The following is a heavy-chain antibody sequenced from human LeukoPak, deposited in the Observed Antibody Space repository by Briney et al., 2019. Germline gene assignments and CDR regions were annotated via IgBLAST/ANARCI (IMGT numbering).Heavy chain of an antibody. J-gene: IGHJ4*02. CDR3: ARGPKSGYFFFDY. CDR2: IYYSGST. CDR1: GVSISSYY. D-gene: IGHD5-18*01. Sequence: SETLSLTCTVSGVSISSYYWSWIRQPPGKGLEWIGYIYYSGSTNYNPSLKSRVTISVDTSKNQFSLKLSSVTAADTAVYYCARGPKSGYFFFDYWGQGTLDTVSS. V-gene: IGHV4-59*01.